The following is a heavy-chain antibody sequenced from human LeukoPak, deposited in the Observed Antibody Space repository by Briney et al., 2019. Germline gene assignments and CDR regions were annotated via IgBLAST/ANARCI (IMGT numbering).Heavy chain of an antibody. V-gene: IGHV3-11*01. CDR2: ISSSGSTI. J-gene: IGHJ3*02. CDR1: GFTFSNYW. D-gene: IGHD2-2*02. Sequence: GGSLRLSCAASGFTFSNYWMSWIRQAPGKGLEWVSYISSSGSTIYYGDSVKGRFTISRDNAKNSLYLQMNSLTVEDTAVYYCARVGLGYCSSTSCYTDAFDIWGQGTMVTVSS. CDR3: ARVGLGYCSSTSCYTDAFDI.